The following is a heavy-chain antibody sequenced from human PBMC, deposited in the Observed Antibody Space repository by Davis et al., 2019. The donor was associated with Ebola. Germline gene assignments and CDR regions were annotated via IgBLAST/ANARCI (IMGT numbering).Heavy chain of an antibody. J-gene: IGHJ6*02. CDR3: ATGGIAARTYYYYGMDV. D-gene: IGHD6-6*01. CDR2: INHSGST. Sequence: LRLSCAVYGGSFSGYYWSWIRQPPGKGLEWIGEINHSGSTNYNPSLKSRVTISVDTSKNQFSLKLSSVTAADTAVYYCATGGIAARTYYYYGMDVWGQGTTVTVSS. CDR1: GGSFSGYY. V-gene: IGHV4-34*01.